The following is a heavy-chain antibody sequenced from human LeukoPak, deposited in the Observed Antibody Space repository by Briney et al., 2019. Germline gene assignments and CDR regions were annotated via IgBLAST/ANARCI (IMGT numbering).Heavy chain of an antibody. V-gene: IGHV3-11*06. J-gene: IGHJ4*02. CDR3: ARDLNWGRGFDY. CDR2: ISSSSSYI. CDR1: GFTFSDYY. D-gene: IGHD7-27*01. Sequence: GGSLRLSCAASGFTFSDYYMTWIRQAPGKGLEWVSSISSSSSYIYYADSVKGRFTISRDNAKNSLYLQMNSLRVEDTAVYYCARDLNWGRGFDYWGQGTLVTVSS.